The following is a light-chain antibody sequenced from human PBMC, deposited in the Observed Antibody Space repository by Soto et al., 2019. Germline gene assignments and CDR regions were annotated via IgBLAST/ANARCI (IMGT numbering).Light chain of an antibody. CDR1: SSDVGGYNY. CDR2: EVS. Sequence: QSVLTQPASVSGSPGQSITISCTGTSSDVGGYNYVSWYQQHPGKAPKLMIYEVSNRPSGVSNRFSGSKSGNPASLTISGLQAEDEADYYCSSYTSSSTLLYVFGTGTKVTVL. V-gene: IGLV2-14*01. J-gene: IGLJ1*01. CDR3: SSYTSSSTLLYV.